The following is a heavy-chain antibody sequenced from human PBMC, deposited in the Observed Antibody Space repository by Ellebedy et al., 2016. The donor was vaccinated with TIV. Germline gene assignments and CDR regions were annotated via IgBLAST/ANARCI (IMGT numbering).Heavy chain of an antibody. J-gene: IGHJ1*01. Sequence: ASVKVSXXASGYTFTSYYMHWVRQAPGQGLEWMGIINPSGGSTSYAQKFQGRVTMTEDTSTDTAYMELSSLRSEDTAVYYCARADQWPTTYFQHWGQGTLVTVSS. CDR2: INPSGGST. D-gene: IGHD6-19*01. CDR3: ARADQWPTTYFQH. CDR1: GYTFTSYY. V-gene: IGHV1-46*01.